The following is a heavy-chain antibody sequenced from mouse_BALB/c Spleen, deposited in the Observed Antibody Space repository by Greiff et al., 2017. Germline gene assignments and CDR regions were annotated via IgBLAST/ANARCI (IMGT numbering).Heavy chain of an antibody. D-gene: IGHD2-4*01. CDR1: GFTFSSYA. V-gene: IGHV5-9-3*01. CDR2: ISSGGSYT. J-gene: IGHJ3*01. CDR3: ARGYDYFAY. Sequence: EVQLVESGGGLVKPGGSLKLSCAASGFTFSSYAMSWVRQTPEKRLEWVATISSGGSYTYYPDSVKGRFTISRDNAKNTLYLQMSSLRSEDTAMYYCARGYDYFAYWGQGTLVTVSA.